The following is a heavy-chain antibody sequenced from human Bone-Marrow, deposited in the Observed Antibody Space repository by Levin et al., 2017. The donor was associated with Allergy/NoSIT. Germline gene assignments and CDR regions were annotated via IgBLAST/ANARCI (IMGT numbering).Heavy chain of an antibody. CDR2: MSGSGGAT. D-gene: IGHD4-17*01. V-gene: IGHV3-23*01. Sequence: GGSLRLSCAASRPILSDYAMNWVRQAPGKGLQWVSGMSGSGGATYYADSVKGRFTISRDYSKSTVFLQMNSLRADDTAVYYCAKAGTTVMVSYYYMDVWGTGTTVTGSS. CDR3: AKAGTTVMVSYYYMDV. CDR1: RPILSDYA. J-gene: IGHJ6*03.